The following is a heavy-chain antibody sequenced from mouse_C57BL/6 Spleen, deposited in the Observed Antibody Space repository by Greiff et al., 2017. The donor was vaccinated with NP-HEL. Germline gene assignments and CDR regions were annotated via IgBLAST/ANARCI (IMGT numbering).Heavy chain of an antibody. CDR1: GYTFTDYE. V-gene: IGHV1-15*01. Sequence: VQLQQSGAELVRPGASVTLSCKASGYTFTDYEMHWVKQTPVHGLEWIGAIDPETGGTAYNQKFKGKAILTADKSSSTAYMELRSLTSEDSAVYYCTREKRYLDITTVWYFDVWGTGTTVTVSS. CDR3: TREKRYLDITTVWYFDV. J-gene: IGHJ1*03. D-gene: IGHD1-1*01. CDR2: IDPETGGT.